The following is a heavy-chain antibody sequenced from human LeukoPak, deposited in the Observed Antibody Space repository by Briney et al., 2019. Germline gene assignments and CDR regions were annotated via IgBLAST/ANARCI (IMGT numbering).Heavy chain of an antibody. CDR2: ISGSGGST. D-gene: IGHD3-10*01. CDR1: GFTFSSYA. Sequence: PGGSLRLSCAASGFTFSSYAMSWVRQAPGKGLEWVSAISGSGGSTYYADSVKGRFTISRDNSKNTLYLQMNSLRAEDTAVYYCAKGLLIAWFGEPSLDYWGQGTLVTVSS. CDR3: AKGLLIAWFGEPSLDY. J-gene: IGHJ4*02. V-gene: IGHV3-23*01.